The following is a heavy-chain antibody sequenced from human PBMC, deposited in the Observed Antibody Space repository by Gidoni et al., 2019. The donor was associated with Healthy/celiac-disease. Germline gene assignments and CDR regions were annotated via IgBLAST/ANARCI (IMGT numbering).Heavy chain of an antibody. CDR1: GYTFTGYY. J-gene: IGHJ4*02. D-gene: IGHD5-18*01. CDR3: ARVSPDSYGYELSFDY. V-gene: IGHV1-2*02. Sequence: QVQLVQSGAEVKKPGASVKVSCKASGYTFTGYYMHWVRQAPGQGLEWMGWINPNSGGTNYAQKFQGRVTMTRDTSISTAYMELSRLRSDDTAVYYCARVSPDSYGYELSFDYWGQGTLVTVSS. CDR2: INPNSGGT.